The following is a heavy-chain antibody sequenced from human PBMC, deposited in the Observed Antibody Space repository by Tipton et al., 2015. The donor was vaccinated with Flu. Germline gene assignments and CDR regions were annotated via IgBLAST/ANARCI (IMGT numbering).Heavy chain of an antibody. V-gene: IGHV1-18*01. CDR1: GFTFTSSA. CDR3: AREAKWELAPVSYYYGMDV. J-gene: IGHJ6*02. CDR2: ISAYNGNT. Sequence: QVQLVQSGPEVKKPGTSVQVSCKASGFTFTSSAMQWVRQAPGQGLEWMGWISAYNGNTNYAQKLQVRVTMTTDPSTSTAYMELRSLRSDDTAVYYCAREAKWELAPVSYYYGMDVWGQGTTVTVSS. D-gene: IGHD1-26*01.